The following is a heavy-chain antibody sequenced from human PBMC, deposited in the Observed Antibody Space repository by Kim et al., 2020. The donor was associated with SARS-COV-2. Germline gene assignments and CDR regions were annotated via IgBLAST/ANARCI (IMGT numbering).Heavy chain of an antibody. CDR1: GFTFGDYA. CDR3: AKDMRVSGDDFWSGYVYGMDV. D-gene: IGHD3-3*01. Sequence: GGSLRLSCAASGFTFGDYAMHWVRQAPGKGLEWVSGISWNSGSIGYADSVKGRFTISRDNAKNSLYLQMNSLRAEDTALYYCAKDMRVSGDDFWSGYVYGMDVWGQGTTVTVSS. J-gene: IGHJ6*02. V-gene: IGHV3-9*01. CDR2: ISWNSGSI.